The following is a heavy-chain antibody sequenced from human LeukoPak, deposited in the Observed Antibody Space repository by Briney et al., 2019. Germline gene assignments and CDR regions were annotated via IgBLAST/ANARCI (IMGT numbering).Heavy chain of an antibody. CDR1: GGSFSEYY. V-gene: IGHV4-34*01. D-gene: IGHD3-10*01. CDR2: ISHSGGI. J-gene: IGHJ4*02. Sequence: TSETLSLTCAVYGGSFSEYYWNWIRQSPGEGLEWIGEISHSGGIKYNPSLKSRVTRSPDTSKNQFSLKLRSVTAADTAIYYCATSFVTRGIISAYWGQGTPVTVSS. CDR3: ATSFVTRGIISAY.